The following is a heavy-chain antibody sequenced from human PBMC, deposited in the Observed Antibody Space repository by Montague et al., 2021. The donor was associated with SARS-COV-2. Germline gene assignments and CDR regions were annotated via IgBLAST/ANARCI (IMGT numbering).Heavy chain of an antibody. CDR3: ARRGRKHLPVGTTIGGFDI. Sequence: SEILSLTCTVSGGSISSNNYYWDWIRQPPGKGLEWIGSIYDSGSTYYNPSLKSRVTISVDTSKNHFSLKLNSVTAADTAVYYCARRGRKHLPVGTTIGGFDIWGQGTMVTVSS. CDR2: IYDSGST. V-gene: IGHV4-39*02. CDR1: GGSISSNNYY. J-gene: IGHJ3*02. D-gene: IGHD3-3*01.